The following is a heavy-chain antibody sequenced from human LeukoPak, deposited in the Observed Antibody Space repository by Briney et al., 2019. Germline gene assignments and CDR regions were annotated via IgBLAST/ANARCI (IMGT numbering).Heavy chain of an antibody. CDR2: IYYSGST. CDR3: ARLTGDAGFDY. J-gene: IGHJ4*02. CDR1: GGSISGYY. Sequence: NPSETLSLTCTVSGGSISGYYWSWIRQPPGKGLEWIGYIYYSGSTNYNPSLKSRVTISVDTSKNQFSLKLSSVTAADTAVYYCARLTGDAGFDYWGQGTLVTVSS. V-gene: IGHV4-59*01. D-gene: IGHD7-27*01.